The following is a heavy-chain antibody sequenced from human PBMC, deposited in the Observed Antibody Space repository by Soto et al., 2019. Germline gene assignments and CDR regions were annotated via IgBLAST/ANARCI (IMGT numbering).Heavy chain of an antibody. D-gene: IGHD2-15*01. V-gene: IGHV5-51*01. Sequence: GESLKIAGKASGYIFIDYWIGWVRQMPGKGLEWMGIVYPRDSGTRYSPSFQGQVTISADRSTGTAFLQWRSLKASDTALYYCARPPLPGYSIHFNSWGQGTLVTVSS. CDR3: ARPPLPGYSIHFNS. J-gene: IGHJ4*02. CDR2: VYPRDSGT. CDR1: GYIFIDYW.